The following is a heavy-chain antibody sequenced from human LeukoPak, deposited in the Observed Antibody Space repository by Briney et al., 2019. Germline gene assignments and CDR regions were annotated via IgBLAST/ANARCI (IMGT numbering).Heavy chain of an antibody. CDR2: ISYDGSNK. J-gene: IGHJ4*02. CDR3: AKDVGGGSPAVDY. Sequence: GRSLRLFCAASGFTFSSYGMHWVRQAPGKGLEWVAVISYDGSNKYYADSVKGRFTISRDNSKNTLYLQMNSLRAEDTAVYYCAKDVGGGSPAVDYWGQGTLVTVSS. D-gene: IGHD2-15*01. CDR1: GFTFSSYG. V-gene: IGHV3-30*18.